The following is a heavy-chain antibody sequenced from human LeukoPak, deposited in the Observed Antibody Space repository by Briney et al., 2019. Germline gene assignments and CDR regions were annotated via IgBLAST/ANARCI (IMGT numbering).Heavy chain of an antibody. J-gene: IGHJ4*02. D-gene: IGHD3-10*01. V-gene: IGHV3-48*01. CDR1: GFTFSSYS. Sequence: GGSLRLSCAASGFTFSSYSMNWVRQAPGEGLEWVSYISSSSSTIYYADSVKGRFTISRDNAKNSLYLQMNSLRAEDTAVYYCARDPDYGSGSYCFDYWGQGTLVTVSS. CDR3: ARDPDYGSGSYCFDY. CDR2: ISSSSSTI.